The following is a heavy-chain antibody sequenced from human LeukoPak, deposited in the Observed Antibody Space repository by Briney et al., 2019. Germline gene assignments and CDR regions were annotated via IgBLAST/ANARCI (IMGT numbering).Heavy chain of an antibody. CDR2: IYCSGST. V-gene: IGHV4-59*08. J-gene: IGHJ4*02. D-gene: IGHD4-23*01. Sequence: PSETLSLTCTVSGGSISSYYWSWIRQPPGKGLEWIGYIYCSGSTNYNPSLKSRVTISVDTSKNQFSLKLSSVTAADTAVYYCARLGSEVYGGNRVFDYWGQGTLVTVPS. CDR1: GGSISSYY. CDR3: ARLGSEVYGGNRVFDY.